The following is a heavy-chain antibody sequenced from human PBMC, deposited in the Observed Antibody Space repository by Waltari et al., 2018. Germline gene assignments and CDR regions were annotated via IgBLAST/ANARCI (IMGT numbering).Heavy chain of an antibody. J-gene: IGHJ6*02. CDR3: ARVSRRTYRSPVPGRHYYYGMDV. D-gene: IGHD1-1*01. V-gene: IGHV3-74*03. CDR2: ISTDASDT. Sequence: EEQLVEPGGGFVQPGDSLRLPCSASGFTFSSFRMHCVTPTPGKGPSWVARISTDASDTTYADSVKGRFTISRDNARNTLYRQMNRLRAEDTAVDFCARVSRRTYRSPVPGRHYYYGMDVWGQGTTVTVSS. CDR1: GFTFSSFR.